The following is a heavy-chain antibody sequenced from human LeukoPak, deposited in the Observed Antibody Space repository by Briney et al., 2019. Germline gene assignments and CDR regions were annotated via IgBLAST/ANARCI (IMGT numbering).Heavy chain of an antibody. CDR1: GFTFSSYS. CDR2: ISSSSSYI. CDR3: ARGSGSYYGSGSYYNQAFDI. V-gene: IGHV3-21*01. J-gene: IGHJ3*02. D-gene: IGHD3-10*01. Sequence: GGSLRLSCAASGFTFSSYSMNWVRQAPGKGLEWVSSISSSSSYIYYADSVKGRFTISRDNAKNSLYLQMHSLRAEDTAVYYCARGSGSYYGSGSYYNQAFDIWGQGTMVTVSS.